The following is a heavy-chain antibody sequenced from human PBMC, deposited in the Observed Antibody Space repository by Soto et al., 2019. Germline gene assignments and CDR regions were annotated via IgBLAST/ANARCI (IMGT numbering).Heavy chain of an antibody. V-gene: IGHV3-23*01. J-gene: IGHJ4*02. CDR1: GFTFSSYA. Sequence: EVQVLESGGGLVQPGGSLRLSWAASGFTFSSYAMSWVRQAPGKGLEWVSAISGRGDSTYYADSVKGRFTISRDNSKNTLYLQMNSLRAEDTAVYSCAKALTSLRSSGSRLSDFDYWGQGTLVTVSS. CDR2: ISGRGDST. D-gene: IGHD1-26*01. CDR3: AKALTSLRSSGSRLSDFDY.